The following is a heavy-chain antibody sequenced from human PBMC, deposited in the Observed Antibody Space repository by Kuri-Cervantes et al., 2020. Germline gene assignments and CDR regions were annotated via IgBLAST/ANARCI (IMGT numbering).Heavy chain of an antibody. D-gene: IGHD1-20*01. CDR1: GGSINSGDFY. CDR3: ARGSRRYNSSGWFDP. V-gene: IGHV4-30-4*01. J-gene: IGHJ5*02. CDR2: IFYSGTT. Sequence: SETLSLTCTVSGGSINSGDFYWSWIRQPPGKGLEWIEYIFYSGTTFYNPSLKSRIAISIDTSKNQFSLKLSSVTAADTAVYYCARGSRRYNSSGWFDPWGQGTLVTVSS.